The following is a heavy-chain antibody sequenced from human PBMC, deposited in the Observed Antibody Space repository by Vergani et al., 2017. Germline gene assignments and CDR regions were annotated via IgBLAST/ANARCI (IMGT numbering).Heavy chain of an antibody. CDR3: ARDIVVVVGSNWFDP. D-gene: IGHD2-15*01. J-gene: IGHJ5*02. CDR1: GGTFSSYA. CDR2: INPNSGGT. V-gene: IGHV1-2*02. Sequence: QVQLVQSGAEVKKPGSSVKVSCKASGGTFSSYAISWVRQAPGQGLEWMGGINPNSGGTNYAQKFQGRVTMTRDTSISTAYMELSRLRSDDTAVYYCARDIVVVVGSNWFDPWGQGTLVTVSS.